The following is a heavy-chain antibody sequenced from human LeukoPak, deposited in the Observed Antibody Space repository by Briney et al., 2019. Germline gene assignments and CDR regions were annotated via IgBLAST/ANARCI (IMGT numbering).Heavy chain of an antibody. D-gene: IGHD3-16*01. J-gene: IGHJ4*02. CDR2: IHPNNGVT. CDR1: GYTLPDYY. Sequence: GGAVKVSFKASGYTLPDYYMDWVGQAPGQGLEWMGWIHPNNGVTKCAQKFQGRVTMTRDTSITTAYMELSRLKSDDTAVYYCARDGALDYWGQGTLVTVSS. V-gene: IGHV1-2*02. CDR3: ARDGALDY.